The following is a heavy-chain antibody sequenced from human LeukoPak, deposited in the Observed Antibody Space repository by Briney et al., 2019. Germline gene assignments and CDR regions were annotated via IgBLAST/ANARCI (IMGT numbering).Heavy chain of an antibody. CDR1: GYTFTSYG. D-gene: IGHD4-23*01. J-gene: IGHJ4*02. Sequence: ASVTVSCKASGYTFTSYGISWVRQAPGQGLEWMGWISAYNGNTNYAQKLQGRVTMTTDTSTSTAYMELRSLRSDDTAVYYCARGNSYGGNSGYNFDYWGQGTLVTVSS. CDR2: ISAYNGNT. V-gene: IGHV1-18*01. CDR3: ARGNSYGGNSGYNFDY.